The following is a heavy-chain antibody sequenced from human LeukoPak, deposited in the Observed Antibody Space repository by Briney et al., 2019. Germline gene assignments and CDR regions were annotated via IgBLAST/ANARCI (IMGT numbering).Heavy chain of an antibody. V-gene: IGHV3-15*01. CDR1: GFKFRDAW. D-gene: IGHD5-24*01. CDR2: VKSKTDDETK. Sequence: TGGSLRLSCAASGFKFRDAWMSWVRQAPGKGLEWVGRVKSKTDDETKDYAAPVRGRFTISRDDKKNTLYLQMNSLKTEDTAVYYCVTDDQKMGGAGGQGTLGTVSS. J-gene: IGHJ4*02. CDR3: VTDDQKMGGA.